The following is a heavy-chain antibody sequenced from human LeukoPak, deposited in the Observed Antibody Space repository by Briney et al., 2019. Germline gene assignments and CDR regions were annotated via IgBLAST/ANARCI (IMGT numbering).Heavy chain of an antibody. CDR2: ISSSGSTI. CDR3: ARQFYDSSGLDY. J-gene: IGHJ4*02. V-gene: IGHV3-48*03. CDR1: GFTFSSYE. D-gene: IGHD3-22*01. Sequence: GGSLRLSCAASGFTFSSYEMNWARQAPGKGLEWVSYISSSGSTIYYADSVKGRFTISRDNAKNSLYLQMNSLRAEDTAVYYCARQFYDSSGLDYWGQGTLVTVSS.